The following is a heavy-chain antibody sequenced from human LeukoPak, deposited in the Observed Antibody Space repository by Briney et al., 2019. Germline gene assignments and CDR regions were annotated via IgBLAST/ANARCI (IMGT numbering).Heavy chain of an antibody. CDR3: ERGDSSCWYFDQ. CDR2: INWNGGST. J-gene: IGHJ4*02. Sequence: GGCLRLSCADSGSTFDAYGMSWVPQAPGKGLEWVFGINWNGGSTGYADSVRGRFTISRDNTKNSLYLEMNSLRAEDKALYHYERGDSSCWYFDQWGQGILVTVSS. D-gene: IGHD6-19*01. V-gene: IGHV3-20*01. CDR1: GSTFDAYG.